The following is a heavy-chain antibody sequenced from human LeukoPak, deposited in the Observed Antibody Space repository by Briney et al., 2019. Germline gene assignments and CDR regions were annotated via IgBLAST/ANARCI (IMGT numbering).Heavy chain of an antibody. CDR3: ARDPRIAVAGTTAYDYFFRMDV. V-gene: IGHV3-30*04. CDR1: GFTLSRHP. Sequence: PGGSLRLSCAASGFTLSRHPIFWVRQAPGKGLEWVAVISHDGGNKYYTDSVKGRFTVSRDTSKNTVYMHMNSLRLNDTALYYCARDPRIAVAGTTAYDYFFRMDVWGKGTTVIVSS. D-gene: IGHD6-19*01. CDR2: ISHDGGNK. J-gene: IGHJ6*03.